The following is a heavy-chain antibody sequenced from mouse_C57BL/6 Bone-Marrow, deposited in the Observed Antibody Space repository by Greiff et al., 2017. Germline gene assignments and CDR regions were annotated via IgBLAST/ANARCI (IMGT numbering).Heavy chain of an antibody. J-gene: IGHJ2*01. V-gene: IGHV3-6*02. CDR1: GYSITSGYY. CDR2: ISYDGSN. CDR3: AREDYGSDY. D-gene: IGHD1-1*01. Sequence: EVQLQESGPGLVKPSQSLSLTCSVTGYSITSGYYWNWIRQFPGNKLEWMVSISYDGSNNYNPSLKNRISITRDTSKNQFFLKLNPVTTEDTATYYCAREDYGSDYWGQGTTLTVSS.